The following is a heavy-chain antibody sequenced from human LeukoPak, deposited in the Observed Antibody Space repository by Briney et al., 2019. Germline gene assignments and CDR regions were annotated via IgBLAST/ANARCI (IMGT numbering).Heavy chain of an antibody. D-gene: IGHD3-22*01. CDR2: INTDGSRI. CDR1: GFTFSNYW. J-gene: IGHJ5*02. Sequence: TGGSLRLSCAASGFTFSNYWMRWVRQAPGKGLVWVLRINTDGSRITYADSVKGRFTISRDNAMNTVYLQMNSLRAEDTAVYYCARVLSGSWDWFDPWGQGTLVTVSS. CDR3: ARVLSGSWDWFDP. V-gene: IGHV3-74*01.